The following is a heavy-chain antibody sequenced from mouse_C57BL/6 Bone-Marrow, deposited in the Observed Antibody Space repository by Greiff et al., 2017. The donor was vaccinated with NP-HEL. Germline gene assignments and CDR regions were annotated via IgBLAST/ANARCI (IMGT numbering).Heavy chain of an antibody. CDR2: IYPGDGDT. D-gene: IGHD2-2*01. Sequence: QVQLKQSGPELVKPGASVKISCKASGYAFSSSWMNWVKQRPGKGLEWIGRIYPGDGDTNYNGKFKGKATLTADKSSSTAYMQLSSLTSEDSAVYFCARFRRSTMVTGDYWGQGTTLTVSS. CDR3: ARFRRSTMVTGDY. V-gene: IGHV1-82*01. J-gene: IGHJ2*01. CDR1: GYAFSSSW.